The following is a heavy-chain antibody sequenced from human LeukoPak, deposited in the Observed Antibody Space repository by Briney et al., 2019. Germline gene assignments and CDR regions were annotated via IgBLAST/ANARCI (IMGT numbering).Heavy chain of an antibody. V-gene: IGHV3-7*01. CDR2: IKHDGSEK. CDR1: GLTFSSYW. J-gene: IGHJ4*02. CDR3: AREEVAFDY. Sequence: GGSLRLSCAASGLTFSSYWMSWVRQAPGKGLEWVANIKHDGSEKYYVDSVKGRFTISRDNAKNSLYLQMNSLRAEDTAVYYCAREEVAFDYWGQGTLVTVSS. D-gene: IGHD2-15*01.